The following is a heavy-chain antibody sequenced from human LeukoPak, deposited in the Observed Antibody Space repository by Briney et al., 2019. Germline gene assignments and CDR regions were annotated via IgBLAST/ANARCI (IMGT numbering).Heavy chain of an antibody. CDR2: ISGSGGNT. D-gene: IGHD6-13*01. CDR1: GFTFSSYS. CDR3: AKDSSSWYFDY. V-gene: IGHV3-23*01. J-gene: IGHJ4*02. Sequence: GGSLRLSCAASGFTFSSYSMSWVRQAPGKGLEWVSAISGSGGNTYYADSVKGRFTISRDNSNNTLYLQMNSLRAEDTAVYYCAKDSSSWYFDYWGQGTLVTVSS.